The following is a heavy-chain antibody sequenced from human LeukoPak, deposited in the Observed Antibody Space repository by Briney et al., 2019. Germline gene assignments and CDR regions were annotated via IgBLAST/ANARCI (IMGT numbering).Heavy chain of an antibody. D-gene: IGHD3-3*01. Sequence: GGSLRLSCAASGFTFSSYAMSWVRQAPGKGLEWVSAISGSGGSTYYADSVKGRFTISRDNSKNTLYLQMNSLRAEDTAVYYCAKDFPPGGYYPYYYYYYMDVWGKGTTVTVSS. CDR2: ISGSGGST. J-gene: IGHJ6*03. V-gene: IGHV3-23*01. CDR1: GFTFSSYA. CDR3: AKDFPPGGYYPYYYYYYMDV.